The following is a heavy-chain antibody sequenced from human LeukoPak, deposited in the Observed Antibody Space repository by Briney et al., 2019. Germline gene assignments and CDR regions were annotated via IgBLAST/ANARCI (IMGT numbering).Heavy chain of an antibody. D-gene: IGHD6-13*01. V-gene: IGHV4-4*02. CDR2: IYHSGST. Sequence: SETLSLTCAVSGGSISSFHWWSWVRQPPGKGLEWIGEIYHSGSTNYNPSLKSRVTISVDKSKNQFSLNLSSVTAADTAVYYCAREEGIAAAGTIDYWGQGTLVTVSS. CDR3: AREEGIAAAGTIDY. CDR1: GGSISSFHW. J-gene: IGHJ4*02.